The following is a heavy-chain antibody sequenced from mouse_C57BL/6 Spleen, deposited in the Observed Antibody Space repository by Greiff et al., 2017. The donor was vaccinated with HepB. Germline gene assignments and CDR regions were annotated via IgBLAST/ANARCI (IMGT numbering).Heavy chain of an antibody. V-gene: IGHV14-2*01. CDR1: GFNIKDYY. Sequence: VQLQQSGAELVKPGASVKLSCTASGFNIKDYYMHWVKQRTEQGLEWIGRIDPEDGETKYAPTFQGKATITADTSSNTAYLPLSSLTSEDTAVYYCAREGSPYFDYWGQGTTLTVSS. J-gene: IGHJ2*01. CDR2: IDPEDGET. CDR3: AREGSPYFDY.